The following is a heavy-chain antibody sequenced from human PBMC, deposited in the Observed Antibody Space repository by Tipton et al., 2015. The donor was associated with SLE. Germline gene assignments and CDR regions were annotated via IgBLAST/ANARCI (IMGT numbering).Heavy chain of an antibody. Sequence: TLSLTCTVSGGSISSHYWSWIRQPPGKGLEWIGYIYYSGSTNYNPSLKSRVTISVDTSKNQFSLKLSPVTAADTAVYYCARVPYYDYGDEMYAFDIWGQGTMVTVSS. D-gene: IGHD4-17*01. V-gene: IGHV4-59*11. J-gene: IGHJ3*02. CDR3: ARVPYYDYGDEMYAFDI. CDR2: IYYSGST. CDR1: GGSISSHY.